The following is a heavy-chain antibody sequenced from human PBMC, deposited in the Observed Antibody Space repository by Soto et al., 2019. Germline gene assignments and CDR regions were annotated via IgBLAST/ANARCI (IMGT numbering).Heavy chain of an antibody. CDR3: ARGGRAYYYVNDAFNI. J-gene: IGHJ3*02. CDR2: IIPIFGTA. V-gene: IGHV1-69*13. Sequence: SVKVSCKASGGTFSSYAISWVRQAPGQGLEWMGGIIPIFGTANYAQKFQGRVTITADESTSTAYMELSSLRSEDTAVYYCARGGRAYYYVNDAFNIWGQGTMVTVSS. CDR1: GGTFSSYA. D-gene: IGHD3-10*02.